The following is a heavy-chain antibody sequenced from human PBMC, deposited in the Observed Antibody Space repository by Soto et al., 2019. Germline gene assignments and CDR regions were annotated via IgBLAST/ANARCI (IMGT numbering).Heavy chain of an antibody. CDR1: GGSISSGGYY. J-gene: IGHJ6*02. Sequence: QVQLQESGPELVKPSQTLSLTCTVSGGSISSGGYYWSWIRQHPGKGLEWIGYIYYSGSTYYNPSLKSRVTLSVDTSKNQFSMKLSSVTAAYTAVYYCARDVFLEWLLLKNYYGMDVWGQGTTVTVSS. CDR2: IYYSGST. CDR3: ARDVFLEWLLLKNYYGMDV. D-gene: IGHD3-3*01. V-gene: IGHV4-31*03.